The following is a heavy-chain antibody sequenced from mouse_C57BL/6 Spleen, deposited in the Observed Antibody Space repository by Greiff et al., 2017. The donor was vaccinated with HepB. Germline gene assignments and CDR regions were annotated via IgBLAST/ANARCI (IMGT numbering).Heavy chain of an antibody. CDR2: ISYDGSN. D-gene: IGHD2-4*01. CDR1: GYSITSGYY. CDR3: AMGHYDYGEDY. J-gene: IGHJ2*01. Sequence: EVKLQESGPGLVKPTQSLSLTCSVTGYSITSGYYWNWIRQFPGNKLEWMGYISYDGSNNYNPSLKNRISITRDTSKNQFFLKLNSVTTEDTATYYCAMGHYDYGEDYWGQGTTLTVSS. V-gene: IGHV3-6*01.